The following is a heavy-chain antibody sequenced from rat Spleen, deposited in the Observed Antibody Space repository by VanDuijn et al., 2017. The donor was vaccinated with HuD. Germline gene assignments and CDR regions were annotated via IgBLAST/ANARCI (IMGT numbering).Heavy chain of an antibody. Sequence: EVQLVESGGGLVQPGRSLKFSCAASGFTFSDYAMAWVRQAPTKGLEWVATISYDGSSTYYRDSVKGRFTISRDNAKRILYLQMDSLRSEDTATYYCARPGYNYVGWFAYWGQGTLVAVSS. J-gene: IGHJ3*01. V-gene: IGHV5-17*01. CDR1: GFTFSDYA. D-gene: IGHD1-4*01. CDR2: ISYDGSST. CDR3: ARPGYNYVGWFAY.